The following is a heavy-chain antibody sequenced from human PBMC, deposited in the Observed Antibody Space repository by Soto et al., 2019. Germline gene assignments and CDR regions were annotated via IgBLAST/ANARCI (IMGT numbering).Heavy chain of an antibody. D-gene: IGHD3-22*01. CDR2: ITSKTGDQ. CDR3: ARDLMPNDRGLGDLAY. V-gene: IGHV3-21*06. Sequence: GGSLRLSCAAYGFTFNKYSINWVRQAPGEGLEWVSSITSKTGDQYYANSVKGRFIISRDNTKNSLSLQVTSLRDEDTAVYYCARDLMPNDRGLGDLAYWGQGTLVTVSS. CDR1: GFTFNKYS. J-gene: IGHJ4*02.